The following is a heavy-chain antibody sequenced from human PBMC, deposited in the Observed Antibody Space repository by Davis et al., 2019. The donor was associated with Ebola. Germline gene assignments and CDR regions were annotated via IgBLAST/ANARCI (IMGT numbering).Heavy chain of an antibody. CDR1: GASIRPYY. Sequence: SETLSLTCTVSGASIRPYYWSWIRQPPGKGLEWIGYIYYSGSTNYNPSLKSRVTISVDTSKNQFSLKLTSVTAADPAVYYCARHTDYWGQGTLVTVSS. V-gene: IGHV4-59*08. CDR2: IYYSGST. J-gene: IGHJ4*02. CDR3: ARHTDY.